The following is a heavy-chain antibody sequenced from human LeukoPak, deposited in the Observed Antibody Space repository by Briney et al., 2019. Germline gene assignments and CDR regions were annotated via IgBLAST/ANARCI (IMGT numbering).Heavy chain of an antibody. CDR1: GYSISSGYY. Sequence: SETLSLTCAVSGYSISSGYYWGWIRQPPGKGLEWIGNVYQSGITYYNASLMSRVTISVDTSKNQFSLKLNSVTAADTAVYYCARRYSNSYFDYWGQGTLVTVSS. V-gene: IGHV4-38-2*01. CDR2: VYQSGIT. CDR3: ARRYSNSYFDY. J-gene: IGHJ4*02. D-gene: IGHD4-11*01.